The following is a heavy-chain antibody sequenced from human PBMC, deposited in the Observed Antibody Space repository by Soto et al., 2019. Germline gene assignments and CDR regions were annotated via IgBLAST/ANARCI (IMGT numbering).Heavy chain of an antibody. CDR3: ARGHHYYDSSDYYLFDY. J-gene: IGHJ4*02. Sequence: PSETLSLTCTVSGGSISSYYWSWIRQPPGKGLEWIGYIYYSGSTNYNPSLKSRVTISVDTSKNQFSLKLSSVTAADTAVYYCARGHHYYDSSDYYLFDYWGQGTLVTVSS. D-gene: IGHD3-22*01. CDR2: IYYSGST. V-gene: IGHV4-59*01. CDR1: GGSISSYY.